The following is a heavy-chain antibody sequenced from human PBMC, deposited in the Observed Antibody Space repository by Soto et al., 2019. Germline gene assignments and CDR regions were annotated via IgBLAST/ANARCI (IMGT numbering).Heavy chain of an antibody. Sequence: SETLSLTCTVSGGSVSSGSYYWSWIRQPPGKGLECVGYIYYSGSTNYNPSLKRRVTISVDTSKNQFSLKLSYVTAADTAVYYCARGGTPRQLAQFDCWGQVTLVTVSS. V-gene: IGHV4-61*01. CDR3: ARGGTPRQLAQFDC. J-gene: IGHJ4*02. CDR1: GGSVSSGSYY. CDR2: IYYSGST. D-gene: IGHD6-13*01.